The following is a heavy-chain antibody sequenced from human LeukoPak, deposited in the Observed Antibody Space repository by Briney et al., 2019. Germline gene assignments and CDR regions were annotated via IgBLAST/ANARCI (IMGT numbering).Heavy chain of an antibody. V-gene: IGHV3-53*01. CDR2: IYSGGST. Sequence: GGSLRLSCAASGFTVSSNYMSWVRQAPGKGLEWVSVIYSGGSTYYADSVKGRFTISRDNSKNTLYLQMNSLRAEDTAVYYCASPLGYCSGGSCYPEYFQHWGQGTLVTVSS. CDR3: ASPLGYCSGGSCYPEYFQH. J-gene: IGHJ1*01. CDR1: GFTVSSNY. D-gene: IGHD2-15*01.